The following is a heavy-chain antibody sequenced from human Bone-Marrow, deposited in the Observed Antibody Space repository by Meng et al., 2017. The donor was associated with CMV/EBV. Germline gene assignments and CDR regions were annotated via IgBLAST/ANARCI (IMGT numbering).Heavy chain of an antibody. CDR3: ASITGYSSSWYGGFDY. J-gene: IGHJ4*02. D-gene: IGHD6-13*01. V-gene: IGHV4-39*01. Sequence: GSLRLSCNVSVGSISSSSYYWGWIRQPPGKGLEWIGGIYYSGSTYYNPSLKSRVTISVDTSKNQFSLKLGSVTAADTAVYYCASITGYSSSWYGGFDYWGQGTLVTVSS. CDR2: IYYSGST. CDR1: VGSISSSSYY.